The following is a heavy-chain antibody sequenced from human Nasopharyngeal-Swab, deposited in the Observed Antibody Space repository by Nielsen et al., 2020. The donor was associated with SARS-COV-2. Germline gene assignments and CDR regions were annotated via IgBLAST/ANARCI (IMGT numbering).Heavy chain of an antibody. Sequence: SETLSLTCAVYGGSFSGYYWSWIRQPPGKGLEWIGEINHSGSTNYNPSLKSRVTISVDTSKNQFSLKLSSVTAADTAVYYCARDYYGLGSYGRFDPWGEGTLVTVSS. CDR3: ARDYYGLGSYGRFDP. V-gene: IGHV4-34*01. D-gene: IGHD3-10*01. CDR1: GGSFSGYY. CDR2: INHSGST. J-gene: IGHJ5*02.